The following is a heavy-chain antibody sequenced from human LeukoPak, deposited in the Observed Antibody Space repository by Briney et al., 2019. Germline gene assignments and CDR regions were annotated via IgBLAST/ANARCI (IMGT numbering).Heavy chain of an antibody. J-gene: IGHJ4*02. V-gene: IGHV3-30*02. CDR2: IRYDGSNK. CDR1: GFTFSSYG. CDR3: AKANIPDY. D-gene: IGHD2/OR15-2a*01. Sequence: PGGPLRLSCAASGFTFSSYGMHWVRQAPGRGLEWVAFIRYDGSNKYYADSVKGRFTISRDNSKNTLYLQMSSLRAEDTAVYYCAKANIPDYWGQGTLVTVSS.